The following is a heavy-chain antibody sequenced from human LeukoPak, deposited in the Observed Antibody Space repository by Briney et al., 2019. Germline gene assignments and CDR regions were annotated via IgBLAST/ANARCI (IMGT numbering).Heavy chain of an antibody. Sequence: GAPVKVSCKASGYTFTGYYKHWVRQPPGPGLERKGWINPNSGGTNYAQKFQGRVTMTRDTSISTAYMELSRLRSDDTAVYYCARAIKRGYSYGAVDYWGQGTLVTVSS. V-gene: IGHV1-2*02. D-gene: IGHD5-18*01. J-gene: IGHJ4*02. CDR1: GYTFTGYY. CDR2: INPNSGGT. CDR3: ARAIKRGYSYGAVDY.